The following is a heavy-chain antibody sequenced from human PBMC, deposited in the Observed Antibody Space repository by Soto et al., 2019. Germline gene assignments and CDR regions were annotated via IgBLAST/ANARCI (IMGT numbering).Heavy chain of an antibody. CDR3: AKAPTASAPFDF. J-gene: IGHJ4*02. CDR1: GGIFTNYI. Sequence: QVQLVQSGAEMKRPGSSVKVSCETSGGIFTNYIFNWVRQAPGQGLEWMGWIIPVLNITNYAQKFQDRITITADKATSTAYLDLTSLRSEDTAIYFCAKAPTASAPFDFWGQGTLVTVS. V-gene: IGHV1-69*02. CDR2: IIPVLNIT. D-gene: IGHD2-21*02.